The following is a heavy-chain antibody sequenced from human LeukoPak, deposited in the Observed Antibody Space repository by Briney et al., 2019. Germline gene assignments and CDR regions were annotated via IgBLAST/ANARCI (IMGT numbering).Heavy chain of an antibody. J-gene: IGHJ4*02. CDR2: ISGSGGNT. V-gene: IGHV3-23*01. CDR3: AKGYSYDYIDY. Sequence: GGSLRLSCAASGFTFSSYAMSWVRQAPGKGLEWVSAISGSGGNTYYADSVKGRFTISRDNSKNTLSLQMNSLGAEDTAVYYCAKGYSYDYIDYWGRGTLVTVSS. CDR1: GFTFSSYA. D-gene: IGHD3-10*01.